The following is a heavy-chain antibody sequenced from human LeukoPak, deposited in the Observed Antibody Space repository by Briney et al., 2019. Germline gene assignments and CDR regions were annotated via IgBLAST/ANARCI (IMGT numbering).Heavy chain of an antibody. Sequence: ASVKVSCKASGYTFTSYYMHWVRQAPGQGLEWTGIINPSGGSTSYAQKFQGRVTLTRDTSTSTVYMELSRLRSDDTAVYYCARDAYYYMDVWGKGTTVTVSS. V-gene: IGHV1-46*01. J-gene: IGHJ6*03. CDR3: ARDAYYYMDV. CDR1: GYTFTSYY. CDR2: INPSGGST.